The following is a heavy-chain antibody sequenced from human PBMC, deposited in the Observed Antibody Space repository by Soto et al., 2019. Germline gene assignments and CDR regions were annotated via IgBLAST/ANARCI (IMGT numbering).Heavy chain of an antibody. D-gene: IGHD5-12*01. J-gene: IGHJ5*02. CDR2: IYPSGMP. CDR1: GGSISNAAYS. Sequence: PSETLSLTCTVSGGSISNAAYSWSWIRQPPGKGLEWIGYIYPSGMPFYNPSLRSRVTISIDRSNDQFSLNLKSVTAADTAVYYCARGDSWQIVDLWGQGILVTVSS. V-gene: IGHV4-30-2*01. CDR3: ARGDSWQIVDL.